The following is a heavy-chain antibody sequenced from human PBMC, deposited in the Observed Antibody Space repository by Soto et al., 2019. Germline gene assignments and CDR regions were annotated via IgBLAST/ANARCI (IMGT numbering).Heavy chain of an antibody. CDR1: GGSVNSDDNY. D-gene: IGHD3-16*01. V-gene: IGHV4-30-4*01. CDR2: IYFSGST. Sequence: QVQLQESGPGLVKPSQTLSLTCSVSGGSVNSDDNYWSWIRQPPGKGLEWLGYIYFSGSTYYNPSLKSRLAISIDTSKNQFSLKVRSVTAADSAVYYCARVWVSNAYTPRKENFDHWGQGILVTVSS. CDR3: ARVWVSNAYTPRKENFDH. J-gene: IGHJ4*02.